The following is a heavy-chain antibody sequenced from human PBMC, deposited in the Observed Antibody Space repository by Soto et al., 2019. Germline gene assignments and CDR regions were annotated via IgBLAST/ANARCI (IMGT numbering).Heavy chain of an antibody. CDR3: ARLGGYCSTTGCYGYYAMDV. J-gene: IGHJ6*02. CDR1: GGSISRSSYY. V-gene: IGHV4-39*01. CDR2: IYYSGST. Sequence: PSETLSLTCTVSGGSISRSSYYWGWIRQPPGKGLEWIGSIYYSGSTNYNPSLKSRVTISVDTSKNQFSLKLSSVTAADTAVYYCARLGGYCSTTGCYGYYAMDVWGQGTTVTVSS. D-gene: IGHD2-2*01.